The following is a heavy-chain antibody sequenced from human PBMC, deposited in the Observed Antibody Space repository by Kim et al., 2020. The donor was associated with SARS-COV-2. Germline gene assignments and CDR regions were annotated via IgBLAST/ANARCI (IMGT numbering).Heavy chain of an antibody. J-gene: IGHJ4*02. CDR3: ATILISGYYYGSGLNY. D-gene: IGHD3-10*01. V-gene: IGHV1-24*01. CDR2: FDPEDGET. CDR1: GYTLTELS. Sequence: ASVKVSCKVSGYTLTELSMHWVRQAPGKGLEWMGGFDPEDGETIYAQNFQGRVTMTEDTSTDTAYMELSSLRSEDTAVYYCATILISGYYYGSGLNYWGQGTLVTVSS.